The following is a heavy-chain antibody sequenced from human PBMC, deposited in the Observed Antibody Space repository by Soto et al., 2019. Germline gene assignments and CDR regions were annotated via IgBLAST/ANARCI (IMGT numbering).Heavy chain of an antibody. J-gene: IGHJ4*02. Sequence: PGGSLRLSCAASGFTFSNAWMSWVRQAPGKGLEWGGRIKSKTDGGTTDYAAPVKGRFTISRDDSKNTLYLQMNSLKTEDTAVYYCTTALLTGTLFDYWGQGTLVPSPQ. D-gene: IGHD1-20*01. CDR1: GFTFSNAW. CDR2: IKSKTDGGTT. V-gene: IGHV3-15*01. CDR3: TTALLTGTLFDY.